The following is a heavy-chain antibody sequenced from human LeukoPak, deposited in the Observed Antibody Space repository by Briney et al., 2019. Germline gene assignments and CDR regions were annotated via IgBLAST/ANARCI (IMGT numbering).Heavy chain of an antibody. V-gene: IGHV3-23*01. Sequence: GGSLRLSCAASGFTFSSYGMSWVRQAPGKGLEWVSAISGSGGSTYYADSVKGRSTISRDNSKNTLYLQMNSLRAEDTAVYYCAKVREDSSGYYSEPRRYYFDYWGQGTLVTVSS. CDR2: ISGSGGST. CDR3: AKVREDSSGYYSEPRRYYFDY. J-gene: IGHJ4*02. CDR1: GFTFSSYG. D-gene: IGHD3-22*01.